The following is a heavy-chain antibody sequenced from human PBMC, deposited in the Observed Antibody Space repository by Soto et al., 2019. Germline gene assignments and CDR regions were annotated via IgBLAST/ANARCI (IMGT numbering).Heavy chain of an antibody. CDR3: AKDGSYCISTSCYLAPDY. Sequence: GGSLRLSCAASGFTFSSYAMSWVRQAPGKGLEWVSAISGSGGSTYYADSVKGRFTISRDNSKNTLYLQMNSLRAEDTAVYYCAKDGSYCISTSCYLAPDYWGQGTLVTVSS. CDR2: ISGSGGST. V-gene: IGHV3-23*01. J-gene: IGHJ4*02. CDR1: GFTFSSYA. D-gene: IGHD2-2*01.